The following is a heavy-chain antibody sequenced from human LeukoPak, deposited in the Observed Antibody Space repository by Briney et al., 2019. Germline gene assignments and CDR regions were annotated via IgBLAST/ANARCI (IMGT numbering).Heavy chain of an antibody. CDR1: GYTFTTYW. D-gene: IGHD6-19*01. CDR2: IYPGDSDT. J-gene: IGHJ3*02. V-gene: IGHV5-51*01. Sequence: GEALQISCNGSGYTFTTYWIGWVRQMPGKGREWMGIIYPGDSDTRNRPPFQGQVTISVDKSISTAYLQWSSLKASDTAIYYCARTRVAGTSDAFDIWGQGTMVTVSS. CDR3: ARTRVAGTSDAFDI.